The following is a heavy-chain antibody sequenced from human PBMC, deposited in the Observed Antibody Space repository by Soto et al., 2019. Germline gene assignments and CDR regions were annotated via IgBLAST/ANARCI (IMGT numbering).Heavy chain of an antibody. CDR1: GYTFTSYG. J-gene: IGHJ6*02. CDR2: ISAYNGNT. V-gene: IGHV1-18*04. CDR3: ASGMVRDYYYYYYGMDV. D-gene: IGHD3-10*01. Sequence: ASVKVSCKASGYTFTSYGISWVRQAPGQGPEWMGWISAYNGNTNYAQKLQGRVTMTTDTSTSTAYMELRSLRSDDTAVYYCASGMVRDYYYYYYGMDVWGQGTSVTSP.